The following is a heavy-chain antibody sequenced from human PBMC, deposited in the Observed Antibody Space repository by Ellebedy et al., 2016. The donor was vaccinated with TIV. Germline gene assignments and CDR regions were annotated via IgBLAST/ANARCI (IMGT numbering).Heavy chain of an antibody. CDR3: ARVRRASSGMDV. CDR2: INPDSGGT. J-gene: IGHJ6*02. CDR1: GYTFTANY. D-gene: IGHD3-10*01. Sequence: ASVKVSCKASGYTFTANYVHWVRQVPGQGLEWMGWINPDSGGTNFAQKFQDRVSVTRDTSVSTVYMELSRLESDDTAVYFRARVRRASSGMDVWGQGTTVTVS. V-gene: IGHV1-2*02.